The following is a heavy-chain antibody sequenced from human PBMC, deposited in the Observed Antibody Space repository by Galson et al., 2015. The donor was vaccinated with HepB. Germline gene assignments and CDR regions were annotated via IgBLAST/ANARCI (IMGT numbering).Heavy chain of an antibody. J-gene: IGHJ4*02. V-gene: IGHV3-21*01. CDR2: ISSSSSYI. Sequence: SLRLSCAASGFTFSPYSMNWVRQAPGKGLEWVSSISSSSSYIYYADSVKGRFTISRDNAKNSLYLQMNSLRAEDTAVYYCARVPLAVAGIFDYWGQGTLVTVSS. CDR3: ARVPLAVAGIFDY. CDR1: GFTFSPYS. D-gene: IGHD6-19*01.